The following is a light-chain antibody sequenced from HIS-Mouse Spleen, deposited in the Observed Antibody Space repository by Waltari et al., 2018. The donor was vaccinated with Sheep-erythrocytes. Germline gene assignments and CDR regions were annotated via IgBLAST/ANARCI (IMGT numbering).Light chain of an antibody. Sequence: QSALTQPRSVSGSPGQSVTISCTGTSSDVGGYNYVSWYQQHPGKAPKLMIYDFSKRPSGGPDRVSGSKAGSTASLTISGLQAEDEADYYCCSYAGSYNHVFATGTKVTVL. V-gene: IGLV2-11*01. CDR3: CSYAGSYNHV. J-gene: IGLJ1*01. CDR1: SSDVGGYNY. CDR2: DFS.